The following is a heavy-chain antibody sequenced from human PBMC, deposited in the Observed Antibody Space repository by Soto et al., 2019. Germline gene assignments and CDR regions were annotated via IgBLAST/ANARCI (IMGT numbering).Heavy chain of an antibody. CDR1: GGSISSSSYY. CDR2: IYYSGST. J-gene: IGHJ2*01. Sequence: QLQLQESGPGLVKPSETLSLTCTVSGGSISSSSYYWGWIRQPPGKGLEWIGSIYYSGSTYYNPSLKSRVTISVDTSKNQFSLKLSSVTAADTAVYYCARRYCSGGSCYSWYFDLWGRGTLVTVSS. D-gene: IGHD2-15*01. V-gene: IGHV4-39*01. CDR3: ARRYCSGGSCYSWYFDL.